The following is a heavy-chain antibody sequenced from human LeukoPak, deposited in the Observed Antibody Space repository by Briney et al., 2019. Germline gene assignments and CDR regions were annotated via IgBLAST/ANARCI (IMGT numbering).Heavy chain of an antibody. CDR2: ISGSGGTT. Sequence: GGSLRLSCAASGFTFSSYDMSWVRRAPGKGLEWVSAISGSGGTTYSADSVKGRFTISRDNSKNTLYLQMNSLRAEDTAVYYCARDIRPGAATDYWGQGTLVTVSS. CDR1: GFTFSSYD. D-gene: IGHD2-15*01. CDR3: ARDIRPGAATDY. V-gene: IGHV3-23*01. J-gene: IGHJ4*02.